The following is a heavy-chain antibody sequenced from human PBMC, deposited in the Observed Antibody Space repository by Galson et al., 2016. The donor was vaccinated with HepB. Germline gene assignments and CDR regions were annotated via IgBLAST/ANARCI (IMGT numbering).Heavy chain of an antibody. V-gene: IGHV3-9*01. Sequence: SLRLSCAASGFIFDDYAMHWVRQAPGKGLEWVSGLTWNSYDIAYADFVKGRFTISRDNAKNALYLQMNSLGPDDTALYYCARDVGGTYSSWFDSWGQGTLVTVSS. CDR2: LTWNSYDI. D-gene: IGHD1-26*01. CDR3: ARDVGGTYSSWFDS. CDR1: GFIFDDYA. J-gene: IGHJ5*01.